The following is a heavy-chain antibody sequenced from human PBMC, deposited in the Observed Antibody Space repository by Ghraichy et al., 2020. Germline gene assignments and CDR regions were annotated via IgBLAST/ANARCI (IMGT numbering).Heavy chain of an antibody. Sequence: SETLSLTCAVYGGSFSGYYWSWIRQPPGKGLEWIGEINHSGSTNYNPSLKSRVTISVDTYKNQFSLKLSSVTAADTAVYYCARGGIWSGFYYYYGMDVWGQGTTVTVSS. CDR3: ARGGIWSGFYYYYGMDV. J-gene: IGHJ6*02. D-gene: IGHD3-3*01. CDR2: INHSGST. CDR1: GGSFSGYY. V-gene: IGHV4-34*01.